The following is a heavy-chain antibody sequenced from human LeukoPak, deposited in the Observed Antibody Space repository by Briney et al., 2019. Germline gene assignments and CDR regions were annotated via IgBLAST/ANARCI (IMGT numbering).Heavy chain of an antibody. CDR1: GGTFSSYA. V-gene: IGHV1-69*13. Sequence: WASVKVSCKASGGTFSSYAISWVRQAPGQGLEWMGGITPIFCTANYAQKFQGRVTITADESTSTAYMELSSLRSEDTAVYYCAREDYGDYNWGQGTLVTVSS. CDR2: ITPIFCTA. J-gene: IGHJ4*02. D-gene: IGHD4-17*01. CDR3: AREDYGDYN.